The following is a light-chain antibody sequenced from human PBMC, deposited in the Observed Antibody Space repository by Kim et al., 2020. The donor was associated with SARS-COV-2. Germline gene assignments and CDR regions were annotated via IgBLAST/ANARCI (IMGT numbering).Light chain of an antibody. CDR1: SGSIASNY. CDR3: QSYDGNNWV. J-gene: IGLJ3*02. Sequence: QSVSASPGKTVTISCTGSSGSIASNYVQWYQQRPGRVPTTVIYEDNQRPSGVPDRFSGSIDSSSNSASLIISELKTEDEANYYCQSYDGNNWVFGGGTKVTVL. V-gene: IGLV6-57*02. CDR2: EDN.